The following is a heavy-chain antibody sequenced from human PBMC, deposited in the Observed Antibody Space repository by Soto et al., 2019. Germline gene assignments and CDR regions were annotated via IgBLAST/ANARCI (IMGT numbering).Heavy chain of an antibody. V-gene: IGHV1-8*01. CDR1: GYTFTRYD. CDR3: ARFPGYYYYYYMDV. CDR2: MNPNSGNT. Sequence: QVQLVQSGAEVKKPGASVKVSCKASGYTFTRYDINWVRQATGQGLEWMGWMNPNSGNTGYAQKFQGRVTMTRNTSISTAYMELSSLRSEDTAVYYCARFPGYYYYYYMDVWGKGTTVTVSS. J-gene: IGHJ6*03.